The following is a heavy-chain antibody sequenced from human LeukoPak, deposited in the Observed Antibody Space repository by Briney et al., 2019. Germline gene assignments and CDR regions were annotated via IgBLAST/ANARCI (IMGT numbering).Heavy chain of an antibody. CDR1: GFTFSSYG. CDR3: VVGATVVDY. J-gene: IGHJ4*02. Sequence: GGSLRLSCAASGFTFSSYGMSWVRQAPGKGLGWVSVIYSGGSTYYADSVKGRFTISRDNSKNTLYLQMNSLRAEDTAVYYCVVGATVVDYWGQGTLVTVSS. D-gene: IGHD1-26*01. V-gene: IGHV3-53*01. CDR2: IYSGGST.